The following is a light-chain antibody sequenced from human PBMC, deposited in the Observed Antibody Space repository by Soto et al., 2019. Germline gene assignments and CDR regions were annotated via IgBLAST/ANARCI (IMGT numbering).Light chain of an antibody. Sequence: DIQMTQSPSSLSASVGDRVAITCRASQGISNYLAWYQQKPGKVPKLLIYAASTLQSGVPSRFSGSGSGTDFNLTISSLQTEDVATYYCQTYNSAPFPFGPGTKVDIK. CDR3: QTYNSAPFP. V-gene: IGKV1-27*01. CDR1: QGISNY. CDR2: AAS. J-gene: IGKJ3*01.